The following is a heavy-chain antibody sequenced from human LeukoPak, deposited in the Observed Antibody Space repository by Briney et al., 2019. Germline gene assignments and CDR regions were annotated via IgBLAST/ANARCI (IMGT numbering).Heavy chain of an antibody. D-gene: IGHD4-17*01. CDR3: ARDYGDYVNWFDP. CDR2: INSDGSST. Sequence: AGSLRLSCAASGFTFSSYWMHWVRQAPGKGLVWVSRINSDGSSTSYADSVKGRFTISRDNAKNTLYLQMNSLRAEDTAVYYCARDYGDYVNWFDPWGQGTLVTVSS. J-gene: IGHJ5*02. V-gene: IGHV3-74*01. CDR1: GFTFSSYW.